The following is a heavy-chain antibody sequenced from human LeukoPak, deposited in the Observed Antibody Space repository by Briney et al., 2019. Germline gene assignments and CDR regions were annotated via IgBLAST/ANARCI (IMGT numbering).Heavy chain of an antibody. CDR3: ATSGGSYWS. Sequence: PGGSLRLSCAASGFTFSDYAMTWVRQAPGKGLEWVATISGSGVMTYYADSVKGRFTISRENSKNTLYLQMNSLRAEDTAVYYCATSGGSYWSWGQGTLVTVSS. D-gene: IGHD1-26*01. V-gene: IGHV3-23*01. CDR1: GFTFSDYA. J-gene: IGHJ5*02. CDR2: ISGSGVMT.